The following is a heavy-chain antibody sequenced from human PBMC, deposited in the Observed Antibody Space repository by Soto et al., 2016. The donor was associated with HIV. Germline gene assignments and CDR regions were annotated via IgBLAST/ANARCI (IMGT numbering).Heavy chain of an antibody. CDR3: ARAKVRGVYYGMDV. Sequence: QVQLVQSGAEVKKPGSSVKVSCKASGGTFSMADISWVRQAPGQGLEWMGGIIPIFNTSNYAQKFQGRVTVIADESTSTAYMELSSLRSEDTAVYYCARAKVRGVYYGMDVWGQGTTVTVSS. CDR1: GGTFSMAD. D-gene: IGHD3-10*01. J-gene: IGHJ6*02. CDR2: IIPIFNTS. V-gene: IGHV1-69*01.